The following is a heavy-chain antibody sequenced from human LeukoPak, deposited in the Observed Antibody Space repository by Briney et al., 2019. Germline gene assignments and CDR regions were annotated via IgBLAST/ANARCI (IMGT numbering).Heavy chain of an antibody. CDR2: ISYDGSNK. V-gene: IGHV3-30*03. D-gene: IGHD3-22*01. CDR3: ARGHTYYYDPILDY. CDR1: GFTFSSYG. J-gene: IGHJ4*02. Sequence: GGSLRLSCAASGFTFSSYGMHWVRQVPGKGLEWVAVISYDGSNKYYADSVKGRFTISRDNSKNTLYLQMNSLRAEDTAVYYCARGHTYYYDPILDYWGQGTLVTVSS.